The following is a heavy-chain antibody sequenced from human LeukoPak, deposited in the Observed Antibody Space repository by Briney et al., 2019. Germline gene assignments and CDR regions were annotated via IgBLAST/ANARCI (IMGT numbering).Heavy chain of an antibody. J-gene: IGHJ5*02. CDR1: GFTFSRYG. Sequence: SGGSLRLSCAASGFTFSRYGMHWVRQPPGKGLEWVAVIWHDASNKYYADSVKGRFSISRDNSKNTLYLQMNSLRAEDTAVYYCARDGGVAVAGRNWFDPWGQGTLVTVSS. CDR2: IWHDASNK. V-gene: IGHV3-33*01. CDR3: ARDGGVAVAGRNWFDP. D-gene: IGHD6-19*01.